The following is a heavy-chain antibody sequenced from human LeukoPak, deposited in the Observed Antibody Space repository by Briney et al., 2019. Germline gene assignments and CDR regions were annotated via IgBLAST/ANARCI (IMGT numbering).Heavy chain of an antibody. D-gene: IGHD6-13*01. V-gene: IGHV4-61*02. CDR3: ARQRYTSSWYNHYFDY. CDR2: IYTSGST. J-gene: IGHJ4*02. CDR1: GGSISSGSYY. Sequence: SETLSLTCTVSGGSISSGSYYWSWIRQPAGRGLEWIGRIYTSGSTNYNPSLKSRVTISVDTSKNQFSLKLSSVTAADTAVYYCARQRYTSSWYNHYFDYWGQGTLVTVSS.